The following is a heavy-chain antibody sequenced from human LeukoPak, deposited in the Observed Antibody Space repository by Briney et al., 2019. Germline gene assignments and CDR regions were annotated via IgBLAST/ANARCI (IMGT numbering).Heavy chain of an antibody. Sequence: GESLKISCKGSGYSFTSYWIVWVRQMPGKGLEWMGIIYPGDSDTRYSPSFQGQVTISADKSISTAYLQWSSLKASDTAMYYCARLRGYCTNGVCYGDNRIDYWGQGTLVTVSS. CDR2: IYPGDSDT. CDR1: GYSFTSYW. J-gene: IGHJ4*02. CDR3: ARLRGYCTNGVCYGDNRIDY. V-gene: IGHV5-51*01. D-gene: IGHD2-8*01.